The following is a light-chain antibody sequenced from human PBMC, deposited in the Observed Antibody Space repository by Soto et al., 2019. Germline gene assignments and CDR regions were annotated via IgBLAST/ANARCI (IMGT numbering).Light chain of an antibody. Sequence: EIGLTQSSGTLSLSPGERATLSCRASQSVSSSYLAWYQQKPGQAPRLLIYGASSRATGIPDRFSGSGSGTDFTLTISRLEPEDFAVYYCQQYGSSPPITFGQGTRLEIK. CDR1: QSVSSSY. CDR3: QQYGSSPPIT. J-gene: IGKJ5*01. V-gene: IGKV3-20*01. CDR2: GAS.